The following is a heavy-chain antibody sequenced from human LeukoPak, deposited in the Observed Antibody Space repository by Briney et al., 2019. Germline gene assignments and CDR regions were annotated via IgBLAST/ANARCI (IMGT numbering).Heavy chain of an antibody. CDR3: ARHMSFPYLSVDY. CDR1: GYSFTSSW. Sequence: GESLKISCKGSGYSFTSSWIGWVRQMPGKGLEWMGIIYPGDSDTRYSPSFQGQVTISADKSISTAYLQWSSPKASDTAMCYCARHMSFPYLSVDYWGQGTLVTVSS. J-gene: IGHJ4*02. D-gene: IGHD1-26*01. V-gene: IGHV5-51*01. CDR2: IYPGDSDT.